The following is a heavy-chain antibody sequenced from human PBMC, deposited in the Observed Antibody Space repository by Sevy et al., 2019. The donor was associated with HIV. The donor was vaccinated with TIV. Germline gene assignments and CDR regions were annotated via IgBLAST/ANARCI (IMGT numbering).Heavy chain of an antibody. CDR1: GFTFSNYA. Sequence: GGSLRLSCAATGFTFSNYAMHWVRRAPDKGMEWVATHWSDGAYQYHGDSVKGRFTISRDNSKNTLYLQMNNVRVEDTAVYYCARGAYYYDNAAYYALDSWGQGTLVTVSS. D-gene: IGHD3-22*01. CDR2: HWSDGAYQ. CDR3: ARGAYYYDNAAYYALDS. V-gene: IGHV3-33*01. J-gene: IGHJ4*02.